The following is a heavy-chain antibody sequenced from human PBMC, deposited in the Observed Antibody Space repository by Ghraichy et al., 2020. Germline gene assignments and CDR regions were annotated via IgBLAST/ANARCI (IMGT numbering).Heavy chain of an antibody. V-gene: IGHV3-43*01. J-gene: IGHJ4*02. CDR3: AKEMDTIFFDS. CDR1: GYTFRRFS. Sequence: GGSLRLSCVGSGYTFRRFSLHWVRQVPGRGLEWVAIVGKDNSQTYYADSVKGRFTVSRDNSKNSLFLEMNSLRSEDTAFYYCAKEMDTIFFDSWGQGTLVTVSS. D-gene: IGHD3-3*01. CDR2: VGKDNSQT.